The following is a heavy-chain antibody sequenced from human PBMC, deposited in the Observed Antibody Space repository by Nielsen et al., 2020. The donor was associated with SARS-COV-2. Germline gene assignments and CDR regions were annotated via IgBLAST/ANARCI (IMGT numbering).Heavy chain of an antibody. V-gene: IGHV4-59*08. CDR1: GGSISSYY. D-gene: IGHD6-13*01. CDR3: ARQVRRRIAANYYYYMDV. CDR2: IYYSGST. Sequence: SETLSLTCTVSGGSISSYYWSWIRQPPGKGLEWIGYIYYSGSTNYNPSLKSRVTISVDTSKSQFSLKLSSVTAADTAVYYCARQVRRRIAANYYYYMDVWGKGTTVTVSS. J-gene: IGHJ6*03.